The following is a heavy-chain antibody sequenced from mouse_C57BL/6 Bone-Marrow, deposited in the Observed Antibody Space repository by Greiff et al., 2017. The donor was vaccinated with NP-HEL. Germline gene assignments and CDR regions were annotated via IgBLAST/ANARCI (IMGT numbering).Heavy chain of an antibody. D-gene: IGHD2-5*01. CDR3: ARLYSNYEKGFDD. CDR1: GYTFTSYW. Sequence: VQLQQPGAELVMPGASVKLSCKASGYTFTSYWMHWVKQRPGQGLEWIGEIDPSDSYTNYNQKFKGKSTLTVDKSSSTAYMQLSSLTSEDSAVYYCARLYSNYEKGFDDWGQGTTLTVSS. V-gene: IGHV1-69*01. CDR2: IDPSDSYT. J-gene: IGHJ2*01.